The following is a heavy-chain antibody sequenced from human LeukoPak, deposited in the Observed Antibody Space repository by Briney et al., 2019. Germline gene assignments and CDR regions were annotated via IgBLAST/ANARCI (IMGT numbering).Heavy chain of an antibody. V-gene: IGHV4-34*01. CDR1: GASFSGYY. CDR2: INQAGVS. J-gene: IGHJ4*02. CDR3: TRGGGFGEPYSRN. Sequence: SEALSLTCAASGASFSGYYWTWIRQSPGKGLEWIGEINQAGVSNCNPSLKSRVSISVDTSTNRFSLRISPMTAADTAVYYCTRGGGFGEPYSRNWGQGTLVTVSS. D-gene: IGHD3-10*01.